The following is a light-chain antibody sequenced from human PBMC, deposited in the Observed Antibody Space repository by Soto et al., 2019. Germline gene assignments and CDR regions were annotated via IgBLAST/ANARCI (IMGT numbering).Light chain of an antibody. Sequence: EIVLTQSPATLSLSPGERATLSCRASQSVRSYLAWYQQKPGQAPGLLIYDASTRATGIPPRFSGSGSGTDFTLTISSLEPEDFAVYYCQQRSIWPPSITFGQGTRLEIK. CDR3: QQRSIWPPSIT. V-gene: IGKV3-11*01. J-gene: IGKJ5*01. CDR2: DAS. CDR1: QSVRSY.